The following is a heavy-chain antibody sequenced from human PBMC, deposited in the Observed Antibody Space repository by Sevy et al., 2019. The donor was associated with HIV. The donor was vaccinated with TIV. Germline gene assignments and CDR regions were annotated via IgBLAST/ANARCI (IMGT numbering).Heavy chain of an antibody. CDR3: AKGRKAGSSATYSDS. Sequence: GGSLRLSCAVSGFIFEDFAMHWVRQVPGRGLEWVAHITWNSGNIDYAGSVKGRFTISRDNAKRSLYLEMNSLTGEDTAFYYCAKGRKAGSSATYSDSWGQGTMVTVSS. CDR2: ITWNSGNI. V-gene: IGHV3-9*01. J-gene: IGHJ4*02. D-gene: IGHD6-19*01. CDR1: GFIFEDFA.